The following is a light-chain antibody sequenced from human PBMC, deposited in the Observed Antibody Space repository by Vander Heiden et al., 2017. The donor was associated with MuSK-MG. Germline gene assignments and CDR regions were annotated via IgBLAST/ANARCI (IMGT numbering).Light chain of an antibody. V-gene: IGKV3-20*01. CDR2: GAS. Sequence: EIVLTQSPGTLSLSPGERATLSCSASQSITSTYLAWYQLIPVQAPRLLIYGASSRANGSPDRFSGSGSGTDLTRTFISLEIEDFAMYYGEHDCTSITFGQGTKMEIE. CDR3: EHDCTSIT. J-gene: IGKJ2*01. CDR1: QSITSTY.